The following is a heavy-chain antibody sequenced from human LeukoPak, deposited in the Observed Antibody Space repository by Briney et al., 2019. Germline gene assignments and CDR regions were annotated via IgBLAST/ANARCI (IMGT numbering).Heavy chain of an antibody. CDR2: ISYDGSNK. Sequence: GGSLRLSCAASGFTFSSYGMHWVRQAPGKGLEWVAVISYDGSNKYYADSVKGRFTISRDNSKNTLYLQMNSLRAEDTAVYYCAKDPLRYSYGYIDYWGQGTLVTVSS. J-gene: IGHJ4*02. D-gene: IGHD5-18*01. V-gene: IGHV3-30*18. CDR3: AKDPLRYSYGYIDY. CDR1: GFTFSSYG.